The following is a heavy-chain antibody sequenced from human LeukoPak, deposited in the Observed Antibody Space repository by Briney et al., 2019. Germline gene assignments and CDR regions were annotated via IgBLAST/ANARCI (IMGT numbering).Heavy chain of an antibody. J-gene: IGHJ4*02. CDR1: GFTFSSYA. CDR3: ARRGDNYDYV. D-gene: IGHD3-16*01. V-gene: IGHV3-23*03. CDR2: IYSGGTT. Sequence: PGGSLRLSCAASGFTFSSYAMSWVRQAPGKGLEWVSVIYSGGTTYYADSVKGRFTISRDNSKNTLYLQMNSLRAEDTALYYCARRGDNYDYVWGQGTLVTVSS.